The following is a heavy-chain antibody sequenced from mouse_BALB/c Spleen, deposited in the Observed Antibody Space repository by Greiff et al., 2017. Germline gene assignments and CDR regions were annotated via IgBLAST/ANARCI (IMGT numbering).Heavy chain of an antibody. CDR2: IWAGGST. CDR1: GFSLTSYG. Sequence: VQVVESGPGLVAPSQSLSITCTVSGFSLTSYGVHWVRQPPGKGLEWLGVIWAGGSTNYNSALMSRLSISKDNSKSQVFLKMNSLQTDDTAMYYCARNGETGTVYFDYWGQGTTLTVSS. CDR3: ARNGETGTVYFDY. J-gene: IGHJ2*01. V-gene: IGHV2-9*02. D-gene: IGHD4-1*01.